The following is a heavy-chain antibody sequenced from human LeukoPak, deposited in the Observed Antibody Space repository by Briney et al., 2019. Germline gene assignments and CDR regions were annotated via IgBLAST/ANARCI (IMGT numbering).Heavy chain of an antibody. CDR3: ARDHYADYLFDY. CDR2: ISNDGSNK. J-gene: IGHJ4*02. Sequence: PGRSLRLSCAASGFIFSSYAMHWVRQAPGKGLVWVAIISNDGSNKYYADSVKGRFTISRDNSKNTLYLQMNSLRAEDTAIFYCARDHYADYLFDYWGQGTLVTVSS. CDR1: GFIFSSYA. D-gene: IGHD4-17*01. V-gene: IGHV3-30-3*01.